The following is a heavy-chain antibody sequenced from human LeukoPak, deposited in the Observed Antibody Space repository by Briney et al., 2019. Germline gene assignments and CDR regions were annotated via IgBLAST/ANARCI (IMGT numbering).Heavy chain of an antibody. D-gene: IGHD3-10*01. CDR2: IYYSGST. CDR1: GGSISSGGYY. V-gene: IGHV4-31*03. J-gene: IGHJ6*03. Sequence: SETLSLTSTVSGGSISSGGYYWSWIRQHPGKGLEWIGYIYYSGSTYYNPSLKSRVTISVDTSKNQFSLKLSSVTAADTAVYYCARDRITMVRGARTNYMDVWGKGTTVTVSS. CDR3: ARDRITMVRGARTNYMDV.